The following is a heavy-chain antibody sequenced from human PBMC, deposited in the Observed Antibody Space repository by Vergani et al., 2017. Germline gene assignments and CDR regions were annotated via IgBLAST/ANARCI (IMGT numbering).Heavy chain of an antibody. V-gene: IGHV4-61*02. D-gene: IGHD3-3*01. CDR2: VYISRPT. J-gene: IGHJ4*01. Sequence: QVQLQESGPGLVKPSQTLSLTCNVSGVSISNSSYYWSWIRQPAGKGLEWLGRVYISRPTNYNPSLKNRVIMSVDTSKNQFSLKLNSVSAADTAVHYCARSFFDYWSGYQGYYFDYWGQGILVTVSS. CDR3: ARSFFDYWSGYQGYYFDY. CDR1: GVSISNSSYY.